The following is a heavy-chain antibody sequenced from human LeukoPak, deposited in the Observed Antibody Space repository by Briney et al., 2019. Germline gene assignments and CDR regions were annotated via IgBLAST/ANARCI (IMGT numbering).Heavy chain of an antibody. Sequence: SVKVSCKASGGTFSNDPISWLRQAPGQRLEWMGNISPLLGTTLYTQEFQGRVTITTFNATNTIYMDLYSLTSADTAIYYCAKDRCTGDYCYHDHWGQGTLVTVSS. CDR3: AKDRCTGDYCYHDH. CDR1: GGTFSNDP. V-gene: IGHV1-69*08. D-gene: IGHD2-8*02. J-gene: IGHJ4*02. CDR2: ISPLLGTT.